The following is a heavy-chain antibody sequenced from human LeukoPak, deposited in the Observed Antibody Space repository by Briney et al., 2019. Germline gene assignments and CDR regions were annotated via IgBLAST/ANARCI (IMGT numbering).Heavy chain of an antibody. CDR2: ISGSGGST. J-gene: IGHJ4*02. D-gene: IGHD6-19*01. CDR3: ARILDSAWGELGY. V-gene: IGHV3-23*01. Sequence: GGSLRLSCAASGFTFSDYYMSWIRQAPGKGLEWVSAISGSGGSTYYADSVKGRFTISRDNSKNTLYLQMNSLRAEDTAVYYCARILDSAWGELGYWGQGTLVTVSS. CDR1: GFTFSDYY.